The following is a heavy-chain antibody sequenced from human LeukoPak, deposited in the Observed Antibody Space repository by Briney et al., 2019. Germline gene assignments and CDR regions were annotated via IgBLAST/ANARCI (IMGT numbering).Heavy chain of an antibody. CDR2: GDPKSGAT. D-gene: IGHD3-10*01. CDR1: GYSITDYY. CDR3: GRDRRGPFDY. J-gene: IGHJ4*02. Sequence: ASVKVSCKASGYSITDYYIHWVRQARGQGLEWMGWGDPKSGATIYAQKFQGRFTMTRDTSLNTAYMETSGLIPDDTAVYYCGRDRRGPFDYWGQGTLVTVSS. V-gene: IGHV1-2*02.